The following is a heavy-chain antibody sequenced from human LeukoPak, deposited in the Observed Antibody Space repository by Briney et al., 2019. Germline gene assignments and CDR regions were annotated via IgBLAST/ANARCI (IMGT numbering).Heavy chain of an antibody. D-gene: IGHD1-1*01. CDR3: AKGGTRSAFDI. CDR1: GGTFSSYA. J-gene: IGHJ3*02. V-gene: IGHV1-69*06. Sequence: ASVKVSCKASGGTFSSYAISWVRQAPGQGLEWMGGIIPIFGTANYAQKFQGRVTITADKSTSTAYMELSSLRAEDTAVYYGAKGGTRSAFDIWGQGTMVTVSS. CDR2: IIPIFGTA.